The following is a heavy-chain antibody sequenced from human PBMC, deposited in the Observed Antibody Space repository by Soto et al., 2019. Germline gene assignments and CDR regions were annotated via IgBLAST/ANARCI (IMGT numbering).Heavy chain of an antibody. J-gene: IGHJ4*02. CDR3: AMGGTIAAAAPYYFDY. D-gene: IGHD6-13*01. CDR1: GGSFSGYY. CDR2: INHSGST. V-gene: IGHV4-34*01. Sequence: PSETLSLTCAVYGGSFSGYYWSWIRQPPGKGLEWIGEINHSGSTNYNPSLKSRVTISVDTSKNQFSLKLSSVTAADTAVYYCAMGGTIAAAAPYYFDYWGQGTLVTVSS.